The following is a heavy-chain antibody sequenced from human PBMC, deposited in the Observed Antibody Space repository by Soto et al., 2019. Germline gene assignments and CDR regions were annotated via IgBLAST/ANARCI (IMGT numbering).Heavy chain of an antibody. CDR3: ASPKVAVDALRDRYFEL. CDR1: GFTFSDRF. Sequence: EVQLVESGGGVVQPGGSLRLSCAASGFTFSDRFIDWVRQAPGKGLEWIGRAKSRARGFATQYADSVKGRFTVSRDESTSSFDLQMNTLHAGDTAVYCCASPKVAVDALRDRYFELWGRGNLVTVSS. CDR2: AKSRARGFAT. V-gene: IGHV3-72*01. J-gene: IGHJ2*01. D-gene: IGHD2-15*01.